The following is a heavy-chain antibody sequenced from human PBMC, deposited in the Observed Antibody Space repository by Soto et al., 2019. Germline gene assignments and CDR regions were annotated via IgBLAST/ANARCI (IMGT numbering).Heavy chain of an antibody. D-gene: IGHD2-15*01. CDR3: ARGIATGQLDP. J-gene: IGHJ5*02. V-gene: IGHV1-3*01. CDR1: GYTFTRNT. CDR2: INPDNGNT. Sequence: APVKVSCKASGYTFTRNTMNWVRQAPGQRTEWMGWINPDNGNTKSSQKFQDRVIITRDKSASKDYMDLRRLRSEDKAVYYCARGIATGQLDPWGQGTLVTVSS.